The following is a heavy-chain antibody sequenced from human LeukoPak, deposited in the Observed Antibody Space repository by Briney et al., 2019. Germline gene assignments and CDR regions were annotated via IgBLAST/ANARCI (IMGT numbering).Heavy chain of an antibody. CDR2: IYTSGST. V-gene: IGHV4-4*07. J-gene: IGHJ4*02. CDR1: GGSISSYY. Sequence: PSETLSLTCTVSGGSISSYYWSWIRQPAGKGLEWIGRIYTSGSTNYNPSLKSRVTMSVDTSKNQFSLKLSSVTDADTAVYYCAREYYYDSSGCYDYWGQGTLVTVSS. D-gene: IGHD3-22*01. CDR3: AREYYYDSSGCYDY.